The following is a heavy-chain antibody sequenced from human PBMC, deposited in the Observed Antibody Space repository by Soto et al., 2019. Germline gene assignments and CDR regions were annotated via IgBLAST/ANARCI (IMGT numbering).Heavy chain of an antibody. CDR3: ARAGGLGAVAVDY. Sequence: QLQLQESGSGLVKPSQTLSLTCAVSGGSISSGGYSWSWIRQPPGKGLEWIGYIYHSGSTYYNPSLKNLVTISVDRSKNQFSLKLSSVTAADTAVYYCARAGGLGAVAVDYWGQGTLVTVSS. CDR1: GGSISSGGYS. V-gene: IGHV4-30-2*01. CDR2: IYHSGST. D-gene: IGHD6-19*01. J-gene: IGHJ4*02.